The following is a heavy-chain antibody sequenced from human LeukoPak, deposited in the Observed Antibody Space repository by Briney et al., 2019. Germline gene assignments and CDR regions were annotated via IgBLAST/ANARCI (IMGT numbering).Heavy chain of an antibody. CDR3: ARVEVAAPGGYGP. Sequence: GGSLRLSCEASGFTFSAYAMTWVRQAPGQGLEWVSSIGSDNKPHYSESVKGRFAISRDNSKNSLYLQMDSLGVEDTAVYYCARVEVAAPGGYGPWGQGILVTVSS. CDR2: IGSDNKP. CDR1: GFTFSAYA. V-gene: IGHV3-69-1*01. D-gene: IGHD6-13*01. J-gene: IGHJ5*02.